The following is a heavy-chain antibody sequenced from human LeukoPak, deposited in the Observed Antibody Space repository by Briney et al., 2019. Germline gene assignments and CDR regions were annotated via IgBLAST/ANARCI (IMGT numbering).Heavy chain of an antibody. CDR3: ARDAGSSWSFDY. V-gene: IGHV3-11*04. Sequence: GGSLRLSCAASGFTFSDYYMNWIRQAPGKGLEWVSYISSSGSTIYYADSVKGRFTISRDNAKNSIYLQMSSLRDEDTAVYYCARDAGSSWSFDYWGQGTLVTVSS. D-gene: IGHD6-13*01. CDR2: ISSSGSTI. J-gene: IGHJ4*02. CDR1: GFTFSDYY.